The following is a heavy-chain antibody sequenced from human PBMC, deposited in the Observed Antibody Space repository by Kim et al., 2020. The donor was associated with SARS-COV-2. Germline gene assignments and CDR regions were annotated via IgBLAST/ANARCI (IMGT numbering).Heavy chain of an antibody. CDR1: GYSFTSYW. V-gene: IGHV5-51*01. J-gene: IGHJ6*02. D-gene: IGHD1-1*01. CDR2: IYPGDSDT. CDR3: ARHEGNDYYYYGMDV. Sequence: GESLKISCKGSGYSFTSYWIGWVRQMPGKGLEWMGIIYPGDSDTRYSPSFQGQVTISADKSISTAYLQWSSLKASDTAMYYCARHEGNDYYYYGMDVWGQGTPVTVSS.